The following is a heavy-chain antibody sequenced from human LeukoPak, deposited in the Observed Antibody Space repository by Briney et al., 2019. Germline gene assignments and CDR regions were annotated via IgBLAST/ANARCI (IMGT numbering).Heavy chain of an antibody. CDR1: GYSISSGYY. D-gene: IGHD3-16*02. CDR2: IDHSGST. CDR3: ARRTFGGVIAY. Sequence: PSETLSLTCTVSGYSISSGYYWGWIRQPPGKRLEWIGDIDHSGSTIYYPSLRSRVTISLDTSKNHFSLKLTSVTAADTAVYYCARRTFGGVIAYWGQGTLVTVSS. V-gene: IGHV4-38-2*02. J-gene: IGHJ4*02.